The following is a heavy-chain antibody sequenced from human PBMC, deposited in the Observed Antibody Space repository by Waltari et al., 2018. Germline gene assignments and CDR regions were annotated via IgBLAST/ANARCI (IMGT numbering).Heavy chain of an antibody. CDR1: GGSFSGYY. Sequence: QVQLQQWGAGLLKPSETLSLTCAVYGGSFSGYYWSWIRQPPGKGLEWIGEINHSGSTNYNPSLKSRVTISVDTSKNQFSLKLSSVTAVDTAVYYCATRSLGYYYDSSGHRAFDIWGQGTMVTVSS. CDR3: ATRSLGYYYDSSGHRAFDI. D-gene: IGHD3-22*01. V-gene: IGHV4-34*01. CDR2: INHSGST. J-gene: IGHJ3*02.